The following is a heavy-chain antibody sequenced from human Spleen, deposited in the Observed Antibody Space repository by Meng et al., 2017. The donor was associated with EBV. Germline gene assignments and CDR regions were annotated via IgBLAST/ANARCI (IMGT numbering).Heavy chain of an antibody. D-gene: IGHD6-19*01. CDR2: TSGYNGNT. Sequence: HVVLLMCGAAVKMSGVSVKRHCKAFGYSLFSFGSRWVRPAPGQGLEWMGWTSGYNGNTRYPQRVQDRVTMPQDTSTTPAYMELRSLRSDDTAVYYCATGLGRPLQVDYWGQGTLVTVSS. CDR1: GYSLFSFG. CDR3: ATGLGRPLQVDY. J-gene: IGHJ4*02. V-gene: IGHV1-18*01.